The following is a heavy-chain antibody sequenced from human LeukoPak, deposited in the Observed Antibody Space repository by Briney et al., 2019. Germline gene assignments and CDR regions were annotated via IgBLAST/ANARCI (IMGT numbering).Heavy chain of an antibody. CDR3: ARASPGWLVLIDY. Sequence: GGSLRLSCAASGFTFSSYAMHWVRQAPGKGLEWVAVISYDGSNKYYADSVKGRFTISRDNSKNTLYLQMNSLRAEDTAVYYCARASPGWLVLIDYWGQGTLVTASS. D-gene: IGHD6-19*01. J-gene: IGHJ4*02. CDR2: ISYDGSNK. V-gene: IGHV3-30-3*01. CDR1: GFTFSSYA.